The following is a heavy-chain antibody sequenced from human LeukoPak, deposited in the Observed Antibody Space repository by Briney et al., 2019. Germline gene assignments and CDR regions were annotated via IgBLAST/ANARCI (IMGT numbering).Heavy chain of an antibody. V-gene: IGHV3-74*01. Sequence: GGSLRLSCAATGNYWMHWVRQAPGKGLVWVSHINSDGSWTSYADSVKGRFTISKDNAKNTVYLQMNSLRAEDTAVYYCVSFYETYWGRGTLVTVSS. CDR1: GNYW. CDR3: VSFYETY. CDR2: INSDGSWT. D-gene: IGHD2/OR15-2a*01. J-gene: IGHJ4*02.